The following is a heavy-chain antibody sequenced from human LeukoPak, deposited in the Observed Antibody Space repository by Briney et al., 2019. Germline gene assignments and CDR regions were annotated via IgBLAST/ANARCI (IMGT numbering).Heavy chain of an antibody. Sequence: PGGSLRLSCAASGFTFSSYGMHWVRQAPGKGLEWVAFIRYDGSNKYYTDSVKGRFTISRDNSKNTLYLQMNSLRAEDTAVYYCAKDSSRIVGAKDHINWFDPWGQGTLVTVSS. J-gene: IGHJ5*02. V-gene: IGHV3-30*02. CDR2: IRYDGSNK. D-gene: IGHD1-26*01. CDR3: AKDSSRIVGAKDHINWFDP. CDR1: GFTFSSYG.